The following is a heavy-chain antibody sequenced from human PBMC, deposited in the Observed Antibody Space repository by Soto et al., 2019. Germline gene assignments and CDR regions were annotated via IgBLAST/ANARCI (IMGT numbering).Heavy chain of an antibody. J-gene: IGHJ3*02. Sequence: EVQVLESGGGLGQPGGSLRLSCEASGITFSNYMMTWIRQAPGKGLEWVSTITAGGDGRYYADSVKGRFTMSRETSKNTLYLQMNSLRAEDTAVYYCAPHVYCSGGSCQYDAFAIRGQGTMVTVSS. CDR1: GITFSNYM. CDR3: APHVYCSGGSCQYDAFAI. V-gene: IGHV3-23*01. CDR2: ITAGGDGR. D-gene: IGHD2-15*01.